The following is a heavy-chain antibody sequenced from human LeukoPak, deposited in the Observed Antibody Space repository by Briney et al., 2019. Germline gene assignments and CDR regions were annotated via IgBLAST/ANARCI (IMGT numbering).Heavy chain of an antibody. CDR3: ARVVATIKHVDY. CDR2: IYYSGST. D-gene: IGHD5-12*01. Sequence: SHTLSPTRTVSAGSISSGGYYSSRLRQHPGNGLELIGNIYYSGSTYYHPSLKGRVTISVDTSKNQFSLKLSSVTAADTAVYYWARVVATIKHVDYWGQGTLVTVSS. V-gene: IGHV4-31*02. CDR1: AGSISSGGYY. J-gene: IGHJ4*02.